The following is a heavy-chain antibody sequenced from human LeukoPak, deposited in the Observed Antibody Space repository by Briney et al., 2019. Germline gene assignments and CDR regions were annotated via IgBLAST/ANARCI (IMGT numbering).Heavy chain of an antibody. CDR2: ISGSGGST. D-gene: IGHD3-22*01. J-gene: IGHJ4*02. CDR1: GFTFSNYG. CDR3: AKSAAAGTYYDSSGYYYSD. V-gene: IGHV3-23*01. Sequence: GGSLRLSCAASGFTFSNYGMSWVRQAPGKGLEWVSAISGSGGSTYYADSVKGRFTISRDNSKNTLYLQMNSLRAEDTAVYYCAKSAAAGTYYDSSGYYYSDWGQGTLVTVSS.